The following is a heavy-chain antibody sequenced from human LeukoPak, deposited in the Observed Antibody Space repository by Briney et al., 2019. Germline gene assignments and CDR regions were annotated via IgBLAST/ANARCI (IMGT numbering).Heavy chain of an antibody. CDR1: GYTFTSYY. Sequence: ASVKVSCKASGYTFTSYYMHWVRQAPGQGLEWMGIIHPTIGSTTYAQKFQGRFTMTTDTSTSTVYTELGSLRSDDTAVYYCAREVHGPGGYDTFDIWGQGTMVTVSS. J-gene: IGHJ3*02. D-gene: IGHD3-16*01. CDR3: AREVHGPGGYDTFDI. V-gene: IGHV1-46*01. CDR2: IHPTIGST.